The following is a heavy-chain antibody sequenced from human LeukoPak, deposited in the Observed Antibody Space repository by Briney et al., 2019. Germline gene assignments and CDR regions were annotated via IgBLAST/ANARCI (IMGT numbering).Heavy chain of an antibody. CDR2: IYTSGST. Sequence: PSETLSLTCTVSGVSISSGNYYWSWIRQPAGKGLEWIGRIYTSGSTNYNPSLKSRVTISVDTSKNQFSLKLSSVTAADTAVYYCARQLQVCSGGSCYSCKGIDYWGQGTLVTVSS. CDR3: ARQLQVCSGGSCYSCKGIDY. V-gene: IGHV4-61*02. J-gene: IGHJ4*02. D-gene: IGHD2-15*01. CDR1: GVSISSGNYY.